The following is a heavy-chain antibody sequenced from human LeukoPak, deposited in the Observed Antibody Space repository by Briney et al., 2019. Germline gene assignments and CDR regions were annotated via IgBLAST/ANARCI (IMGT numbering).Heavy chain of an antibody. CDR1: GGSISSGTYY. J-gene: IGHJ4*02. CDR2: IYHSGST. Sequence: SETLSLTCTVSGGSISSGTYYWSWVRQPPGKGLEWIGEIYHSGSTNYNPSLKSRVTISVDKSKNQFSLKLSSVTAADTAVYYCARDLDYWGQGTLVTVSS. V-gene: IGHV4-4*02. CDR3: ARDLDY.